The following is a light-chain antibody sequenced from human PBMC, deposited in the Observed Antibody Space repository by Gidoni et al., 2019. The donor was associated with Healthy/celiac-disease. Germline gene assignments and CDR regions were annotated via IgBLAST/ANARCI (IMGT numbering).Light chain of an antibody. CDR2: DAT. V-gene: IGKV3-11*01. CDR3: QQRSNWPRT. Sequence: ELVLPQSPATLSLSPGERATLSCRASQCVSSYLAWYQQKPGQGPRLLIYDATTRANGSPARLSGSGSGTDFTLTSSSLEPEDFAVYYCQQRSNWPRTFXRXTELXIK. J-gene: IGKJ2*01. CDR1: QCVSSY.